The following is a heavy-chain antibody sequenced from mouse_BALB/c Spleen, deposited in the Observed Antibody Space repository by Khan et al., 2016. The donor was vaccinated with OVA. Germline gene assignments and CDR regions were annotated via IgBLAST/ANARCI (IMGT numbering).Heavy chain of an antibody. V-gene: IGHV3-2*02. CDR2: ISYSGRT. Sequence: VQLKQSGPGLVKPSQSLSLTCTVTSYSITSDYAWNWIRQFPGNKLEWMVYISYSGRTSFNPSLKSLISVTRDTSNNQFFPQLNSVTTEDSATYCCAMGRTYWGQGTLVTVSA. D-gene: IGHD4-1*01. J-gene: IGHJ3*01. CDR3: AMGRTY. CDR1: SYSITSDYA.